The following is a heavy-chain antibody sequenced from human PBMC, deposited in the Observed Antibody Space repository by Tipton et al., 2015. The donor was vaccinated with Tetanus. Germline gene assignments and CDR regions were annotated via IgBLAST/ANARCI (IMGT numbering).Heavy chain of an antibody. CDR3: TTARNYDILAGYYFGGPVEYFDY. Sequence: SLRLSCAASGFTFSNAWMSWVRQAPGKGLEWVGRIKSKTDGGTTDYAAPVKGRFTISRDDSKNTLYLQMNSLKTEDTAVYYCTTARNYDILAGYYFGGPVEYFDYWGQGTLVTVSS. CDR1: GFTFSNAW. J-gene: IGHJ4*02. CDR2: IKSKTDGGTT. D-gene: IGHD3-9*01. V-gene: IGHV3-15*01.